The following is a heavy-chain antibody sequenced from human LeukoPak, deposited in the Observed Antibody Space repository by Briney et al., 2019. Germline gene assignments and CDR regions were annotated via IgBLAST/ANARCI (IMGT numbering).Heavy chain of an antibody. J-gene: IGHJ3*02. Sequence: KSSETLSLTCTVSGGSISSYYWTWIRQPPGKGLEWIGYIYNSESTNYNPSLKSRVTISVDTSKNQFSLKLSSVTAADTAVYYCARRRRIGAVGTDAFDIWGQGTTVTVSS. CDR2: IYNSEST. CDR3: ARRRRIGAVGTDAFDI. CDR1: GGSISSYY. V-gene: IGHV4-59*08. D-gene: IGHD6-13*01.